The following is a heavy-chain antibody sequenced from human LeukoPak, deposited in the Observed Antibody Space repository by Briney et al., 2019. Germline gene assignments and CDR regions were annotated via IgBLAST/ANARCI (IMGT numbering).Heavy chain of an antibody. CDR1: GGSISSYY. CDR2: IYYSGTT. Sequence: SETLSLTCTVSGGSISSYYWSWIRQPPGKGLEWIAYIYYSGTTNYNPSLKSRATISVHTSKNQFSLKLSSVTAADTAVYYCARGGSYLDYWGQGTLVTVSS. V-gene: IGHV4-59*01. J-gene: IGHJ4*02. D-gene: IGHD1-26*01. CDR3: ARGGSYLDY.